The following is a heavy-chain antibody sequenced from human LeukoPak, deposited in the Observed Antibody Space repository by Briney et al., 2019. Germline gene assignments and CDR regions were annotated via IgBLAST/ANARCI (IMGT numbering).Heavy chain of an antibody. D-gene: IGHD6-13*01. Sequence: GGSLRLSCAASGFTFSSYAMHWVRQAPGKGLEWVAVISYDGSNKYYADSVKGRFTISRDNSKNTLYLQMNSLRAEDTAVYYCARVEGGGSYSSSWYFDYWGQGTLVTVSS. J-gene: IGHJ4*02. CDR3: ARVEGGGSYSSSWYFDY. CDR1: GFTFSSYA. V-gene: IGHV3-30-3*01. CDR2: ISYDGSNK.